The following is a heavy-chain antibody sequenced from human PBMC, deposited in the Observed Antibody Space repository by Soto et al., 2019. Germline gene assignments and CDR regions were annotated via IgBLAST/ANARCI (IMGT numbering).Heavy chain of an antibody. J-gene: IGHJ6*02. V-gene: IGHV4-30-4*01. D-gene: IGHD3-16*02. CDR2: IYYSGST. Sequence: SETLSLTCTVSGGSISSGDYYWSWIRQPPGKGLEWIGYIYYSGSTYYNPSLKSRVTISVDTSKNQFSLKLSSVTAADTAVYYCARDPYVWGSYRAHWAYYYGMDVWGQGTTVTVSS. CDR1: GGSISSGDYY. CDR3: ARDPYVWGSYRAHWAYYYGMDV.